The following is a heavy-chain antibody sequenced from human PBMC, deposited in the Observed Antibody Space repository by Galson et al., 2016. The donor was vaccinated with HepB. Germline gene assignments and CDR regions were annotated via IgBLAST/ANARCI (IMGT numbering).Heavy chain of an antibody. CDR3: AFTRGSTEHIYFDF. V-gene: IGHV3-30*03. D-gene: IGHD2-15*01. Sequence: SLRLSCAASGFTFSDYGMHWVRQAPGKGLEWVAVISYHGNNDYYTDSVKGRFAISRDDSKNTVYLQMNSLRAEDTAVYYCAFTRGSTEHIYFDFWGQGALVTVSS. J-gene: IGHJ4*02. CDR2: ISYHGNND. CDR1: GFTFSDYG.